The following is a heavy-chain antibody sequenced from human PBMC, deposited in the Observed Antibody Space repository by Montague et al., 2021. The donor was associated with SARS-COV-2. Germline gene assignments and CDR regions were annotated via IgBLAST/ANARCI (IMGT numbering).Heavy chain of an antibody. V-gene: IGHV4-39*01. D-gene: IGHD6-13*01. J-gene: IGHJ5*01. CDR3: ARHRGSGSSWFDS. Sequence: SETLSLTCTASGSSITSNSYYRGFIRQPPGKGLEWIGSIYYSGNNYYNPSLKSRVTISVDTSKNQFSMKVRSVTAEDTAVYYCARHRGSGSSWFDSWGQGALVTVSS. CDR1: GSSITSNSYY. CDR2: IYYSGNN.